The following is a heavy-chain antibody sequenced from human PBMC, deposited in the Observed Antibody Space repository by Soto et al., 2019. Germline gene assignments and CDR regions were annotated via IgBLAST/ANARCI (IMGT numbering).Heavy chain of an antibody. D-gene: IGHD1-1*01. CDR2: IYHSGST. J-gene: IGHJ5*02. CDR1: GYSISSGYY. CDR3: ARDKLLQLESPEGNWFDP. V-gene: IGHV4-38-2*02. Sequence: SETLSLTCAVSGYSISSGYYWGWIRQPPGKGLEWIGSIYHSGSTYYNPSLKSRVTISVDTSKNQFSLKLSSVTAADTAVYYCARDKLLQLESPEGNWFDPWGQGTLVTAPQ.